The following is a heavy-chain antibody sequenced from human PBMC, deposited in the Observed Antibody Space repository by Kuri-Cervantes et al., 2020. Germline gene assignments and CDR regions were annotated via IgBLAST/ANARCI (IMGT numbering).Heavy chain of an antibody. CDR3: ARARRYSGYDYGXRAEYFQH. CDR2: ISAYNGNT. Sequence: ASVKVSCKASGYTFTSYGISWVRQAPGQGLEWMGWISAYNGNTNYAQKLQGRVTMTTDTSTSTAYMELRSLRSDDTAVYYCARARRYSGYDYGXRAEYFQHWGQGTLVTDSS. J-gene: IGHJ1*01. V-gene: IGHV1-18*01. D-gene: IGHD5-12*01. CDR1: GYTFTSYG.